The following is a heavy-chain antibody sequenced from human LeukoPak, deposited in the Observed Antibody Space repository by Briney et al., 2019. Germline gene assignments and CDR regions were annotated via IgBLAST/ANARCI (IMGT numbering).Heavy chain of an antibody. CDR3: ARDPQAGIETLDY. V-gene: IGHV4-39*07. J-gene: IGHJ4*02. Sequence: SETLSLTCTVSGGSISSSSYYWGWIRQPPGKGLEWIGSIYYSGSTYYNPSLKSRVTISLDKSNNQLSLKVTSVTAADTAVYYCARDPQAGIETLDYWGRGTLVTVSS. CDR1: GGSISSSSYY. CDR2: IYYSGST. D-gene: IGHD6-19*01.